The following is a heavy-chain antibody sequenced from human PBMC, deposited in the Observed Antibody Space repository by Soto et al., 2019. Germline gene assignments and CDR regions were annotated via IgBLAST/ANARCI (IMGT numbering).Heavy chain of an antibody. V-gene: IGHV3-7*03. Sequence: VQMVESGGGSVQPGGSLRLSCAASGFTFSSYWMNWVRQAPGRGLEWVADIKQDETEKYYVDSVKGRFTISRDNAKNSLYLQMDSLRVEDTAVYYCARGDYFDRRFDYWGQGTLVTVSS. CDR3: ARGDYFDRRFDY. D-gene: IGHD3-22*01. J-gene: IGHJ4*02. CDR1: GFTFSSYW. CDR2: IKQDETEK.